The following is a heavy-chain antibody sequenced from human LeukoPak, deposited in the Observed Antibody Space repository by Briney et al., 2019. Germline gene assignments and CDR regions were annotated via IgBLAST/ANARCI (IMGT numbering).Heavy chain of an antibody. D-gene: IGHD6-6*01. Sequence: GESLKISCKGSGSRFTNYWIGWAREMPGKGLEWMGIIYPGDTDIRYSPSFQGQVTISADKSISPAYLQSSSLKASDTAMYYCARPHSSSGYFDYWGQGTLGTVS. CDR3: ARPHSSSGYFDY. CDR1: GSRFTNYW. V-gene: IGHV5-51*01. CDR2: IYPGDTDI. J-gene: IGHJ4*02.